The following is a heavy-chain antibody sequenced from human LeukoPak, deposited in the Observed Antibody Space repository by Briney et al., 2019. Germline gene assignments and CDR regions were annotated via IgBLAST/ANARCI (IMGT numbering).Heavy chain of an antibody. CDR3: VKLGGSSTFDY. Sequence: GGSLRLSCSASGFIFSSYAMHWVRQAQGKGLEYVSAISSNGGSTYYADSVKGRFTISRDNSKNTLYLQMSSLRVEDTAVYYCVKLGGSSTFDYWGQGTLVTVSS. J-gene: IGHJ4*02. D-gene: IGHD5-12*01. CDR1: GFIFSSYA. CDR2: ISSNGGST. V-gene: IGHV3-64D*06.